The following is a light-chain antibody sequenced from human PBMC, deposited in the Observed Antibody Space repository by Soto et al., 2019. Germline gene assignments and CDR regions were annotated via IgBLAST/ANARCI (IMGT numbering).Light chain of an antibody. CDR1: SSDVGGYNY. V-gene: IGLV2-14*01. J-gene: IGLJ2*01. CDR3: SSYTSSSTLGVV. CDR2: DVS. Sequence: QSALTQPASVSGSPGQSITISCTGTSSDVGGYNYVSWYQQHPGKAPKLMIYDVSNRPSGVSNRFSGSKSGNTASLTISGLQAEDEAGYYCSSYTSSSTLGVVFGGGTKLTVL.